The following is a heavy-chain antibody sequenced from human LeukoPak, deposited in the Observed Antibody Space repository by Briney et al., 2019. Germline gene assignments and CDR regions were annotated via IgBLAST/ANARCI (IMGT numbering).Heavy chain of an antibody. CDR2: INHSGTI. V-gene: IGHV4-34*01. D-gene: IGHD3-10*01. CDR3: ARGRRYYYGSGFYY. Sequence: SETLSLTCAVYGGTFKDYYWTWIRQFPGKGLEWIGEINHSGTINSNPSLKSRVTISVDTSTNQFSLRLTSVTAADAAIYYSARGRRYYYGSGFYYWGQGTLSPSPQ. CDR1: GGTFKDYY. J-gene: IGHJ4*01.